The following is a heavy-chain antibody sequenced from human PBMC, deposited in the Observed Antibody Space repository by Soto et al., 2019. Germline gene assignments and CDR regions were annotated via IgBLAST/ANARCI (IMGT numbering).Heavy chain of an antibody. CDR3: AKATTVQRGPFFPFDY. J-gene: IGHJ4*02. V-gene: IGHV3-23*01. D-gene: IGHD1-1*01. CDR2: ISNSGSRT. Sequence: EVQFLESGGGFVQPGGSLRLPCAASGFTFSSYGMSWVRQAPGRGLEWVSSISNSGSRTYHADSVKGRFTISRDNFENTVYLQMNILRAEDTAVYYCAKATTVQRGPFFPFDYGGQATLLTVSS. CDR1: GFTFSSYG.